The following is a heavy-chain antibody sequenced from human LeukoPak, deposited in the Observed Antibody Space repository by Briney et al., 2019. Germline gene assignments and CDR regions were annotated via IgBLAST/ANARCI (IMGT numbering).Heavy chain of an antibody. Sequence: GESLKISCKGSGYSSTGYWIGWVRQMPGKGLEWMGIIYPGDSDTRYSPSFQGQVTISADKSISTAYLQWSSLKASDTAMYYCARRPTSYDQDAFDIWGQGTMVTVSS. J-gene: IGHJ3*02. CDR2: IYPGDSDT. V-gene: IGHV5-51*01. CDR3: ARRPTSYDQDAFDI. CDR1: GYSSTGYW. D-gene: IGHD3-22*01.